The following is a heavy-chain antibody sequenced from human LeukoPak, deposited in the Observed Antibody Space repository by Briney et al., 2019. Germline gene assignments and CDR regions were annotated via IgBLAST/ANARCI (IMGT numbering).Heavy chain of an antibody. CDR1: GGSISNYY. CDR2: IYYSGST. J-gene: IGHJ1*01. CDR3: ARALSGTYGLFQH. V-gene: IGHV4-59*01. Sequence: PETLSLTCTVSGGSISNYYWSWIRQPPGKGLEWIGYIYYSGSTYHNPSLRSRVTVSVDTSKNQFSLNLNSVTAADTAVYYCARALSGTYGLFQHWGQGTLVSVPS. D-gene: IGHD1-26*01.